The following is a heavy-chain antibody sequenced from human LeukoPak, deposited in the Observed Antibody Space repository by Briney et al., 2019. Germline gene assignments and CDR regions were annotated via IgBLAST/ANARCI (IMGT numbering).Heavy chain of an antibody. V-gene: IGHV3-23*01. Sequence: GGSLRLSCAASGFTFSSYGMSWVRQAPGKGLEWVSAISASGGSTYYADSVKGRFTISRDNSKNTLYLQMNSLRAEDTAVYYCARGFYYYGSGSPSDYWGQGTLVTVSS. CDR3: ARGFYYYGSGSPSDY. J-gene: IGHJ4*02. D-gene: IGHD3-10*01. CDR1: GFTFSSYG. CDR2: ISASGGST.